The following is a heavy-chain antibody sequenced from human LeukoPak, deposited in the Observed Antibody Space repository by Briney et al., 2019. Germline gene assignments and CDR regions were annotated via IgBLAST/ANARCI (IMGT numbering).Heavy chain of an antibody. CDR2: IYYSGNT. J-gene: IGHJ4*02. CDR3: ATPGLARAY. Sequence: SETLSLTCTVSGGSISSSSYYWGWIRQPPGKGLEWIGSIYYSGNTYYNASLKSRVTISGDTSKNQFSLILSSVTAADPAVYYCATPGLARAYWGQGTLATVSS. CDR1: GGSISSSSYY. V-gene: IGHV4-39*01.